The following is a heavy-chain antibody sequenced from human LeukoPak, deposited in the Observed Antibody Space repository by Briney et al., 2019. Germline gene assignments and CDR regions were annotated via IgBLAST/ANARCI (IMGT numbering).Heavy chain of an antibody. CDR3: ASARWLRSYFDY. CDR1: GGSISSSSYY. CDR2: IYYSGST. D-gene: IGHD5-12*01. J-gene: IGHJ4*02. V-gene: IGHV4-39*07. Sequence: TPSETLSLTCTVSGGSISSSSYYWGWIRQPPGKGLEWIGSIYYSGSTYYNPSLKSRVTISVDTSKNQFSLKLSSVTAADTAVYYCASARWLRSYFDYWGQGTLVTVSS.